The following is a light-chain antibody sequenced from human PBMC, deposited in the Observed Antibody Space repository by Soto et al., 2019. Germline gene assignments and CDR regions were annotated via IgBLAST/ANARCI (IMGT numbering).Light chain of an antibody. V-gene: IGKV3-20*01. J-gene: IGKJ1*01. Sequence: EIVLTQSPGTLSLSPGERATLSCRASQSVSGSYLAWYQQRPGQAPRLLIYGASSRATGIPDRFSGSGSGTDFTLTISRLEPEDFAVYYCQKYNSALATFGQGTKVEIK. CDR2: GAS. CDR3: QKYNSALAT. CDR1: QSVSGSY.